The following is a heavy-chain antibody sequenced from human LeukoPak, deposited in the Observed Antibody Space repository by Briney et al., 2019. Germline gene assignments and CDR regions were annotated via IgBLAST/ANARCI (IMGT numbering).Heavy chain of an antibody. CDR2: IIPIFGTA. CDR1: GFTFTGYY. CDR3: ARVSATSRVSGGAQGIDY. Sequence: SVKVSCKASGFTFTGYYIHWVRRAPGQGLEWMGGIIPIFGTANYAQKFQGRVTITADESTSTAYMELSSLRSEDTAVYYCARVSATSRVSGGAQGIDYWGQGTLVTVSS. D-gene: IGHD1-26*01. J-gene: IGHJ4*02. V-gene: IGHV1-69*13.